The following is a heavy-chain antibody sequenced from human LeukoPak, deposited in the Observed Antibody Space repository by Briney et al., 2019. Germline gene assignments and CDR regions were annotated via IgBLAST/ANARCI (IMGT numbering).Heavy chain of an antibody. V-gene: IGHV1-24*01. D-gene: IGHD3-22*01. CDR2: FDPENGET. Sequence: ASVKVSCKVSGYTLTELSMHWVRQAPGKGLEWMGGFDPENGETIYAQKFQGRVTMTEDTSTATAYMDLSSLRSEDTAVYYCASATEYYDSSGYYFDYWGQGTLVTVSS. CDR1: GYTLTELS. J-gene: IGHJ4*02. CDR3: ASATEYYDSSGYYFDY.